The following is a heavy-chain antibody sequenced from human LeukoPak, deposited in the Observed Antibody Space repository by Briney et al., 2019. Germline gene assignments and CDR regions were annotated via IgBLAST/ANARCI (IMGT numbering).Heavy chain of an antibody. CDR2: ISAYNGNT. Sequence: ASVKVPCKASGYTFTSYGISWVRQAPGQGLEWMGWISAYNGNTNYAQKLQGRVTMTTDTSTSTAYMELRSLRSDDTAVYYCARDGQQLDTNWFDPWGHGTLVTVSS. V-gene: IGHV1-18*01. D-gene: IGHD6-13*01. J-gene: IGHJ5*02. CDR1: GYTFTSYG. CDR3: ARDGQQLDTNWFDP.